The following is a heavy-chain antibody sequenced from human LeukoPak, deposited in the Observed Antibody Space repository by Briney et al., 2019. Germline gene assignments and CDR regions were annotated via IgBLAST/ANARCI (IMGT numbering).Heavy chain of an antibody. CDR2: LYNGGGT. CDR1: GFTVRSNH. D-gene: IGHD2-21*02. CDR3: AREDSAGDRNSDAFDI. V-gene: IGHV3-66*01. Sequence: GGSLRLSCAASGFTVRSNHMYWVRQAPGKGLEWVSVLYNGGGTDYADSVKGRFTISRDNSQNTVSLQMDSLRAEDTAVYYCAREDSAGDRNSDAFDIWGQGTMVTVSS. J-gene: IGHJ3*02.